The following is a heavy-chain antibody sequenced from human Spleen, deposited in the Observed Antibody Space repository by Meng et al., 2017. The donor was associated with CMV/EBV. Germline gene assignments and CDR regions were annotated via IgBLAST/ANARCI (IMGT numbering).Heavy chain of an antibody. Sequence: KASGYTFISYGISWVRQAPGQGLEWMGWISAYNGNTNYAQKFQGRVTMTTDTSTSTAYMELRSLRSDDTAVYYCARDDSGTYYRFFDYWGQGTLVTVSS. CDR2: ISAYNGNT. D-gene: IGHD1-26*01. J-gene: IGHJ4*02. V-gene: IGHV1-18*01. CDR3: ARDDSGTYYRFFDY. CDR1: GYTFISYG.